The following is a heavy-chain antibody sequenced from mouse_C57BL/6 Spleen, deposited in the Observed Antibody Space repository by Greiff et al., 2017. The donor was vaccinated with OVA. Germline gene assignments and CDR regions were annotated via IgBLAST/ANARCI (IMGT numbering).Heavy chain of an antibody. CDR2: IRRKSSNYAT. CDR3: VREGKTGTDY. J-gene: IGHJ2*01. V-gene: IGHV10-3*01. Sequence: GGGLVQPKGSLKLSCAASGFTFNTYAMHWVRQAPGKGLEWVARIRRKSSNYATYYADSVKDRFTISRDDSQSMLYLQMNNLKTEDTAMYYCVREGKTGTDYWGQGTTLTVSS. CDR1: GFTFNTYA. D-gene: IGHD4-1*01.